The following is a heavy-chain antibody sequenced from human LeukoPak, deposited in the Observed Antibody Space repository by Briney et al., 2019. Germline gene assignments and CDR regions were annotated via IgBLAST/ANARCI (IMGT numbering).Heavy chain of an antibody. J-gene: IGHJ6*02. CDR2: INHSGST. V-gene: IGHV4-34*01. D-gene: IGHD2/OR15-2a*01. Sequence: SGTLSLTCAVYGGSFSGYYWSWIRQPPGKGLEWIGEINHSGSTNYNPSLKSRVTISVDTSKNQFSLKLSSVTAADTAVYYCARGSTYYGMDVWGQGTTVTVSS. CDR1: GGSFSGYY. CDR3: ARGSTYYGMDV.